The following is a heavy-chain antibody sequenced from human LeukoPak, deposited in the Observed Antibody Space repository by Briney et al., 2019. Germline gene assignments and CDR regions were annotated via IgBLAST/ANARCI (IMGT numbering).Heavy chain of an antibody. V-gene: IGHV4-39*01. CDR2: IYYSGST. D-gene: IGHD6-19*01. Sequence: ETLSLTCTVSGGSISSSSYYWGWIRQPPGKGLEWIGSIYYSGSTYYNPSLKSRVTISVDTSKNQFSLKLSSVTAADTAVYYCARLSSYSSRNWGQGTLVTVSS. J-gene: IGHJ4*02. CDR3: ARLSSYSSRN. CDR1: GGSISSSSYY.